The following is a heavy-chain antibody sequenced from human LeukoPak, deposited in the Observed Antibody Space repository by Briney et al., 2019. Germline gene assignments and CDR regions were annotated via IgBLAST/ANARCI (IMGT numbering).Heavy chain of an antibody. Sequence: SETLSLTCAVYGGSFSGYYWSWIRQPPGKGLEWIGEINHSGSTNYNPSLKSRVTISVDTSKNQFSLKLSSVTAADTAVYYCARGRGYFDYWGQGTLVTVSS. CDR2: INHSGST. CDR3: ARGRGYFDY. CDR1: GGSFSGYY. D-gene: IGHD3-10*01. J-gene: IGHJ4*02. V-gene: IGHV4-34*01.